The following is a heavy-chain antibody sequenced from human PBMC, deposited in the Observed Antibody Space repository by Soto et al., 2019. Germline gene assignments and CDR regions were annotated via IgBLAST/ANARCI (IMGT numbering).Heavy chain of an antibody. CDR1: GDSITSYY. D-gene: IGHD2-2*03. V-gene: IGHV4-4*08. Sequence: QVQLQESGPGLVKPSETLSLTCTVSGDSITSYYWSWIRQPPGKALEWIGYIYNSGSTDNNPSLKSRVTISLDPAKKQFSLKLKSVTAADTAVYYCARDLGIGSGPFDAWGQETMVTVSA. CDR2: IYNSGST. J-gene: IGHJ3*01. CDR3: ARDLGIGSGPFDA.